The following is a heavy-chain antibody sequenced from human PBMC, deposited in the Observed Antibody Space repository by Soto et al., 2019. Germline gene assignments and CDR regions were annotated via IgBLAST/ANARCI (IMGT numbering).Heavy chain of an antibody. D-gene: IGHD3-9*01. CDR2: INPSGGST. V-gene: IGHV1-46*01. CDR3: ARDLIPYDILNGYYLGGYFPH. J-gene: IGHJ1*01. Sequence: QVQLVQSGAEVKKPGASVKVSCKASGYTFTSYYMHWVRQAPGQGLEWMGIINPSGGSTSYAQKFKGRVTMNRDTYTRKVYMELSSLRSEDTAVYYCARDLIPYDILNGYYLGGYFPHWGQGTLVTVSS. CDR1: GYTFTSYY.